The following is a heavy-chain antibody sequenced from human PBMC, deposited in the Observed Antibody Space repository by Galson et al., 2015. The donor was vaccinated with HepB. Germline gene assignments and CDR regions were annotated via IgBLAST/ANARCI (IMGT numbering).Heavy chain of an antibody. V-gene: IGHV3-21*01. Sequence: SLRLSCAASGFTLRSYIMNWVRQVPGKGLEWVSSISSSSSYIYYADSVKGRFTISRDNAKYSLFLQMNSLRAEDTALYYCAREWGGYSYYMDVWGKGTAVIVSS. CDR3: AREWGGYSYYMDV. CDR1: GFTLRSYI. CDR2: ISSSSSYI. J-gene: IGHJ6*03. D-gene: IGHD3-16*01.